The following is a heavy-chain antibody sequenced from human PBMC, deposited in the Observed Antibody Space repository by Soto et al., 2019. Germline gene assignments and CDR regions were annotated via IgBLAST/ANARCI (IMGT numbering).Heavy chain of an antibody. Sequence: SVKVSCKASGFTFTASAVQWVRQARGQRLEWIGWIVVGSGKTNYAQKFQGWVTMTRDTSISTAYMELRSLRSDDTAVYYCATGWFGEFVYYFDYWGQGTLVTVSS. CDR3: ATGWFGEFVYYFDY. CDR1: GFTFTASA. V-gene: IGHV1-58*01. D-gene: IGHD3-10*01. CDR2: IVVGSGKT. J-gene: IGHJ4*02.